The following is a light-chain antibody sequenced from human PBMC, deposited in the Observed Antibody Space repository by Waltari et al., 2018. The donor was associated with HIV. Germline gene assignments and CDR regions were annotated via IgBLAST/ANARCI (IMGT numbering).Light chain of an antibody. V-gene: IGKV3-15*01. J-gene: IGKJ4*01. CDR2: DAS. Sequence: EIVLTQSPATLAVSPGEGATLSCRASQSISVYLAWYQQKPGQIPRLLIYDASTRAPGIPPRFSGSGSGTDFTLNISSPQSEDFAIYYCQQYKNWPPLSFGGGTKVEIK. CDR1: QSISVY. CDR3: QQYKNWPPLS.